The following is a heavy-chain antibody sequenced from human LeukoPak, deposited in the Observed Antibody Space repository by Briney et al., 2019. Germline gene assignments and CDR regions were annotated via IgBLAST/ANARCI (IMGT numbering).Heavy chain of an antibody. CDR1: GGSISSYY. V-gene: IGHV4-4*07. J-gene: IGHJ4*02. Sequence: SEALSLTCTVSGGSISSYYWSWIRQPAGKGLEWIGRIYTSGSTNYNPSLKSRVTMSVDTSKNQFSLKLSSVTAADTAVYYCARDRGPYCSSTSCYTGDFDYWGQGTLVTVSS. CDR3: ARDRGPYCSSTSCYTGDFDY. D-gene: IGHD2-2*02. CDR2: IYTSGST.